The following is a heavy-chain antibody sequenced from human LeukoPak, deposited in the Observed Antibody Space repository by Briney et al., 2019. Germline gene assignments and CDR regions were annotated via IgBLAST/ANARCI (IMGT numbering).Heavy chain of an antibody. Sequence: SETLSLTCTVSGVSISSGDYYWRWIRQPPGKGLEWIGYIYYSGSTYYNPSLKSRFTISVDTSKNQFSLKLSSVTAADTAVYYCARARFGEDSGVDAFDIWGQGTMVTVSS. CDR2: IYYSGST. D-gene: IGHD3-10*01. CDR3: ARARFGEDSGVDAFDI. V-gene: IGHV4-30-4*01. CDR1: GVSISSGDYY. J-gene: IGHJ3*02.